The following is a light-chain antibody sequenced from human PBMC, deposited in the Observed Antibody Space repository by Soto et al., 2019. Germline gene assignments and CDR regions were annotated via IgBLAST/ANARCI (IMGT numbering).Light chain of an antibody. CDR3: QQYYSTPPT. J-gene: IGKJ1*01. Sequence: DIVMTQSPDSLAVSLGERATINCKSSQSVLYRSNNKNHLAWYQQKPGQPPKLLIYWASTRESGVPDRFSGSGSGTDFTLTISSLQAEDVAVYYCQQYYSTPPTFGQGTKVAIK. CDR2: WAS. V-gene: IGKV4-1*01. CDR1: QSVLYRSNNKNH.